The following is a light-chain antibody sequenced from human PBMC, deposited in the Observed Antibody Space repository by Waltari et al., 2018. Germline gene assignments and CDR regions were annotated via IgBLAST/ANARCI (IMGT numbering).Light chain of an antibody. CDR2: DVS. V-gene: IGLV2-14*03. CDR1: NSAIGDYNF. Sequence: QSALTQPASVSGSPGHPFPISCTGSNSAIGDYNFVSWYQQHPGEAPKLVIFDVSNRPSGVSDRCSGSKSGNTASLTISGLRAEDEADYFCSSYTSFSTGVFGGGTRVSVL. J-gene: IGLJ3*02. CDR3: SSYTSFSTGV.